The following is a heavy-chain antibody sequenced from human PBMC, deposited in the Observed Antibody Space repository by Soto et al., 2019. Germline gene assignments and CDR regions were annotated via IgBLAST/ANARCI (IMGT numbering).Heavy chain of an antibody. CDR3: ARRGVTVTKASGMDV. Sequence: GASVKVCCNASGYTFTSYDINWVRQATGQGLEWMGWMNPNSGNTGYAQKFQGRVTMTRNTSISTAYMELSSLRSEDTAVYYCARRGVTVTKASGMDVWGQGTTVTVSS. CDR1: GYTFTSYD. D-gene: IGHD4-17*01. J-gene: IGHJ6*02. CDR2: MNPNSGNT. V-gene: IGHV1-8*01.